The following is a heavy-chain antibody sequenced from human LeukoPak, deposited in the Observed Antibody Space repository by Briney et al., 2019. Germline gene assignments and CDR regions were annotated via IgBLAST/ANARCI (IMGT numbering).Heavy chain of an antibody. CDR2: ISGSGGNT. J-gene: IGHJ3*02. V-gene: IGHV3-23*01. CDR1: GFTFSSYA. Sequence: PGGSLRLSCAASGFTFSSYAMTWVRQAPGKGLEWVSGISGSGGNTYYADSVKGRFTISRDNSKNTLFLQMNSLRAEDTAVYYCARGNWGENDAFDIWGQGTMVTVSS. D-gene: IGHD7-27*01. CDR3: ARGNWGENDAFDI.